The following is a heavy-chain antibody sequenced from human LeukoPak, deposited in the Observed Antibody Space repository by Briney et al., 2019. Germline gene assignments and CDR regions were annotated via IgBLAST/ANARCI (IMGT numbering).Heavy chain of an antibody. V-gene: IGHV4-34*01. D-gene: IGHD4-17*01. CDR1: GGSFSGYY. CDR2: IYYSGST. J-gene: IGHJ4*02. CDR3: ARAFTVTVDY. Sequence: SETLSLTCAVYGGSFSGYYWSWIRQPPGKGLEWIGSIYYSGSTYYNPSLKSRVTISVDTSKNQFSLKLSSVTAADTAVYYCARAFTVTVDYWGQGTLVTVSS.